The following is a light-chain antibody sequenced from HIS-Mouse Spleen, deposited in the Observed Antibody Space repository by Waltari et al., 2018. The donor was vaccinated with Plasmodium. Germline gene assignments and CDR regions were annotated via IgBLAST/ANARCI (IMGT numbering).Light chain of an antibody. Sequence: EIVMTQSPATLSVSPGARATLSCRASQSVSRNLAWYQQKPGQAPRLLIYGASTRATGIPARFSGSGSGTEFTLTISSMQSEDFAVYYCQQYNNWLITFGQGTRLEIK. CDR1: QSVSRN. V-gene: IGKV3-15*01. J-gene: IGKJ5*01. CDR3: QQYNNWLIT. CDR2: GAS.